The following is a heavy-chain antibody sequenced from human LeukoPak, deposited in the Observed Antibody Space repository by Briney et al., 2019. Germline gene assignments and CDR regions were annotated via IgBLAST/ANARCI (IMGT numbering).Heavy chain of an antibody. J-gene: IGHJ4*02. V-gene: IGHV1-2*02. CDR1: GYTFTDYY. CDR2: INPNDSDT. Sequence: SVKASCKASGYTFTDYYMHWVRQAPGQRFEWRGWINPNDSDTNYAQKFQGRVTMTRDTSISTAHMEVNRLRSDDTAVYYCARANVLYCSSTTCLFDYWGQGTLVTVSS. D-gene: IGHD2-2*01. CDR3: ARANVLYCSSTTCLFDY.